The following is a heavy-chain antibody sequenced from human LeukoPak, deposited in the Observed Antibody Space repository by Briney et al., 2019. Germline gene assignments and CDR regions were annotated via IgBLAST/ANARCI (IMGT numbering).Heavy chain of an antibody. Sequence: GGSLRLSCAASGFTFSSYGMHWVRQAPGKGPKWVAVISYDGSNKYYADSVKGRFTISGDNSKNTLYLQMNSLRAEDTAVYYCAKEKAPLRYFDWLTIDYWGQGTLVTVSS. CDR2: ISYDGSNK. CDR3: AKEKAPLRYFDWLTIDY. D-gene: IGHD3-9*01. J-gene: IGHJ4*02. CDR1: GFTFSSYG. V-gene: IGHV3-30*18.